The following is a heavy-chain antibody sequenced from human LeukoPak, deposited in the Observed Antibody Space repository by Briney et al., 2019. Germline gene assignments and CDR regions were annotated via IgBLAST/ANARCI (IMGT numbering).Heavy chain of an antibody. Sequence: GGSLRLSCAASGFIFSNYGMSWVRQAPGKGLEWVSAIRGNADTTYYADSVKGRFSIFRDNYKNMLYLQMNSLRVEDAAAYYCAKGHGDASGYYYFDSWGQGTLVTVSS. CDR3: AKGHGDASGYYYFDS. CDR2: IRGNADTT. CDR1: GFIFSNYG. J-gene: IGHJ4*02. D-gene: IGHD3-22*01. V-gene: IGHV3-23*01.